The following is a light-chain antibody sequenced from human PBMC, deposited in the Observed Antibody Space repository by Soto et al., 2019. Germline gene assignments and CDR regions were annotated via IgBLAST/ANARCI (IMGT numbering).Light chain of an antibody. CDR3: HSYDSILTSYV. Sequence: QSVLTQPPSVSGAPGQRVTMSCTGSSSNIGAGYEVHWYQQFPGTAPRLLTYANSNRPSGVPDRFSGSKSGTSASLAITGLQAEDEADYYCHSYDSILTSYVFGNGTKLTVL. J-gene: IGLJ1*01. V-gene: IGLV1-40*01. CDR2: ANS. CDR1: SSNIGAGYE.